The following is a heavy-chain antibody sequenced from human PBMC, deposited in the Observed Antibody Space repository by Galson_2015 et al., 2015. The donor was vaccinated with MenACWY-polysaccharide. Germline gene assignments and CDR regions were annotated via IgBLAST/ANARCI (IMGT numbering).Heavy chain of an antibody. CDR1: GYTFTSYG. Sequence: SVKVSCKASGYTFTSYGISWVRQAPGHGLEWMGWISVYNGTTTYAQNLQGRVTMTTDTSTSTASMEQRSLRSDDTAEYYCARDFLSTVTTRPGYWGQGTLVTVSS. CDR2: ISVYNGTT. J-gene: IGHJ4*02. V-gene: IGHV1-18*01. D-gene: IGHD4-17*01. CDR3: ARDFLSTVTTRPGY.